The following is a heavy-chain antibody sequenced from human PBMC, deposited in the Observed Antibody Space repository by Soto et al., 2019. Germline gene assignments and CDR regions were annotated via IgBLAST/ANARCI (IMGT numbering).Heavy chain of an antibody. J-gene: IGHJ3*02. V-gene: IGHV3-43*01. CDR3: AKPRRCCSGGSCYSFAFDI. Sequence: GGSLRLSCAASGFTFDDYTMHWVRQAPGKGLEWVSLISWDGGSTYYADSVKGRFTISRDNSKNSLYLQMNSLRTEDTALYYCAKPRRCCSGGSCYSFAFDIWGQGTMVTVSS. CDR1: GFTFDDYT. CDR2: ISWDGGST. D-gene: IGHD2-15*01.